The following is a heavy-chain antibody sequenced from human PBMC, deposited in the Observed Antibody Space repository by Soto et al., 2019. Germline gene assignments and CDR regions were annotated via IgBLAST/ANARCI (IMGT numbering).Heavy chain of an antibody. V-gene: IGHV3-23*01. CDR3: AKDQIRFLEWRRDAFDI. J-gene: IGHJ3*02. CDR2: ISGSGGST. D-gene: IGHD3-3*01. Sequence: PGGSLRLSCAASGFTFSSYAMSWVRQAPGKGLEWVSAISGSGGSTYYADSVKGRFTISRDNSKNTPYLQMNSLRAEDTAVYYCAKDQIRFLEWRRDAFDIWGQGTMVTVS. CDR1: GFTFSSYA.